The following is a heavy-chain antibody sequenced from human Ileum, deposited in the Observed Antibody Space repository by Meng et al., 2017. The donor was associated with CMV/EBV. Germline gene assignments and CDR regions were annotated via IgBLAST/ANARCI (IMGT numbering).Heavy chain of an antibody. CDR3: ARGGCSDTSCLDY. CDR2: VSRDSANI. CDR1: GFTFDDHA. J-gene: IGHJ4*02. Sequence: SLKISCAASGFTFDDHAMHWVRQAPGKGLEWVAGVSRDSANIGYADSVRGRFTISRDNAKNTLYLQLNSLRGEDTALYYCARGGCSDTSCLDYWGQGTLVTVSS. D-gene: IGHD2-2*01. V-gene: IGHV3-9*01.